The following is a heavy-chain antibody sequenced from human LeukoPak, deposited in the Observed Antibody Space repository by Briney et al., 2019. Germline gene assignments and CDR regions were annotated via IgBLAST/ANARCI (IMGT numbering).Heavy chain of an antibody. CDR1: GFTFSSYA. CDR2: ISGSGGST. V-gene: IGHV3-23*01. CDR3: AKDPRPGPFGDSTEADY. J-gene: IGHJ4*02. Sequence: GSLRLSCAASGFTFSSYAMSWVRQAPGKGLEWVSAISGSGGSTYYADSVKGRFTISRDNSKNTLYLQMNSLRAEDTAVYYCAKDPRPGPFGDSTEADYWGQGTLVTVSS. D-gene: IGHD3-22*01.